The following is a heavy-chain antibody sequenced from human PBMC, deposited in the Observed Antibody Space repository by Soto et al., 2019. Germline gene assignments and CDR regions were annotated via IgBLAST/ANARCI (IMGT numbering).Heavy chain of an antibody. Sequence: SETLSLTCTVSGGSISSSSYYWGWIRQPPGKGLEWIGSIYYSGSTYYNPSLKSRVTISVDTSKNQFSQKLSSVTAADTAVYYCARPSSSREKDAFDIWGQGTMVTVSS. CDR1: GGSISSSSYY. CDR2: IYYSGST. V-gene: IGHV4-39*01. D-gene: IGHD6-13*01. CDR3: ARPSSSREKDAFDI. J-gene: IGHJ3*02.